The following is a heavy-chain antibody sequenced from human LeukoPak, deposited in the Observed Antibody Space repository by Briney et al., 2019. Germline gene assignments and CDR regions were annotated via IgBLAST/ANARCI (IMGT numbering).Heavy chain of an antibody. CDR2: IIPIFGTA. CDR3: ARDRGDYYDSSGYYYWFDP. CDR1: GGTFRSYA. D-gene: IGHD3-22*01. J-gene: IGHJ5*02. Sequence: ASVKVSCKASGGTFRSYAISWVRQAPGQGLEWMGGIIPIFGTANYAQKFQGRVTITADESTSTTYMKLSSLRSEDTAVYYCARDRGDYYDSSGYYYWFDPWGQGPLVTVSS. V-gene: IGHV1-69*13.